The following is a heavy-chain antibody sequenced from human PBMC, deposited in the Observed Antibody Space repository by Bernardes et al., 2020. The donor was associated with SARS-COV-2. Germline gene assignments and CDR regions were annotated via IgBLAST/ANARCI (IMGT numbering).Heavy chain of an antibody. Sequence: GWSLRLSCTAYGFTFSSFAMSWFRQTSDKGLDWLSAINGAGTTYYADSVKGRFTIARDNSKYTLYLQMDSLTAEDTAIYYCARVVSGPHVGADAFAVWGRDNSHRLF. D-gene: IGHD6-19*01. J-gene: IGHJ3*01. CDR3: ARVVSGPHVGADAFAV. CDR1: GFTFSSFA. CDR2: INGAGTT. V-gene: IGHV3-23*01.